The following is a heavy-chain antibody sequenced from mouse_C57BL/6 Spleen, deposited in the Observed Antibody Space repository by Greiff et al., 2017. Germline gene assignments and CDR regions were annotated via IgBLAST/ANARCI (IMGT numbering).Heavy chain of an antibody. CDR2: IYPRSGNT. CDR3: ARADGSSYSYFDY. CDR1: GYTFTSYG. Sequence: VQVVESGAELARPGASVKLSCKASGYTFTSYGISWVKQRTGQGLEWIGEIYPRSGNTYYNEKFKGKATLTADKSSSTAYMELRSLTSEDSAVYFCARADGSSYSYFDYWGQGTTLTVSS. J-gene: IGHJ2*01. V-gene: IGHV1-81*01. D-gene: IGHD1-1*01.